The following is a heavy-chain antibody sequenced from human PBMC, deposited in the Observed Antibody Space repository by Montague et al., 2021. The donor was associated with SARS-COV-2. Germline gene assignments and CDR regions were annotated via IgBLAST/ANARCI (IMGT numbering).Heavy chain of an antibody. J-gene: IGHJ3*01. CDR3: TRDYRSIVGDGLDV. CDR1: GFTFSNYD. D-gene: IGHD3-16*02. V-gene: IGHV3-48*03. Sequence: PLRLSCAASGFTFSNYDMNWVRQPPGKGPEWISYISTSAYTTSFAASVKGRFTLSIDNGKNSLYLKMNILRVHDTAVYYCTRDYRSIVGDGLDVWGQGTKVTVSS. CDR2: ISTSAYTT.